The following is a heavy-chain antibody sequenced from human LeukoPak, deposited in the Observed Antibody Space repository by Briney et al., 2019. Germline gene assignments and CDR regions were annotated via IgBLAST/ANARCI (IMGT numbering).Heavy chain of an antibody. J-gene: IGHJ2*01. CDR2: MNPNSGKT. Sequence: ASVKVSCKTSGYMFTTYYPHWVRQAPGQGLEWMGWMNPNSGKTGYAQRFQGRVTMTRNTSITTAYMELSSLRSEDTAMYYCASLIQNVYYGSEGAGYFDLWGRGTLVTVSS. CDR1: GYMFTTYY. D-gene: IGHD3-10*01. CDR3: ASLIQNVYYGSEGAGYFDL. V-gene: IGHV1-8*02.